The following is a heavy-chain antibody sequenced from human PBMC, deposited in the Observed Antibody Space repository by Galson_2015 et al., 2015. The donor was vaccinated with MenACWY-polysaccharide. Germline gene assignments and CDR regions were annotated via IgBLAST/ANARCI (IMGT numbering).Heavy chain of an antibody. J-gene: IGHJ4*02. V-gene: IGHV4-39*07. CDR1: GGSINRRSHY. Sequence: ETLFRHCPVSGGSINRRSHYWGWIGPPPGEGLEWIGTVSYGGRADYNASLKSRVTISVDTSKNQSSLKMSSVTGADTAIYYCARAGRTDIVVVCYGWGFDYWGQGALVTVSS. CDR3: ARAGRTDIVVVCYGWGFDY. D-gene: IGHD2-2*01. CDR2: VSYGGRA.